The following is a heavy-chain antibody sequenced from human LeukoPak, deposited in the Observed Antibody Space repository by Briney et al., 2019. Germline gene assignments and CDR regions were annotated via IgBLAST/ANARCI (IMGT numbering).Heavy chain of an antibody. Sequence: GGSLRLSCAASGFTFSSYAMSWVRQAPGKGLECISGFSGSGGSTYYADSVKGRFTISRDNSKNTLYLQMNSLRPDDSAVYYCVKDNPLDYWGQGTLVIVSS. CDR1: GFTFSSYA. CDR3: VKDNPLDY. CDR2: FSGSGGST. V-gene: IGHV3-23*01. J-gene: IGHJ4*02.